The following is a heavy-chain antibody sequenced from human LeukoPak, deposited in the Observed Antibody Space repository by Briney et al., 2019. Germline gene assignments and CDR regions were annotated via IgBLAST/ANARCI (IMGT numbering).Heavy chain of an antibody. CDR3: AKDLITMVRGYGMDV. CDR1: GFTFSSYG. V-gene: IGHV3-30*18. D-gene: IGHD3-10*01. CDR2: ISYDGSNK. J-gene: IGHJ6*02. Sequence: GGSLRLSCAASGFTFSSYGMHWVRQAPDKGLEWVAVISYDGSNKYYADSVKGRFTISRDNSKNTLYLQMNSPRAEDTAVYYCAKDLITMVRGYGMDVWGQGTTVTVSS.